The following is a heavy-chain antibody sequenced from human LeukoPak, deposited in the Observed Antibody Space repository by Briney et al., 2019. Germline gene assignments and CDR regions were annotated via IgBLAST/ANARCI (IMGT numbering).Heavy chain of an antibody. V-gene: IGHV4-4*02. CDR2: IYHSGSP. D-gene: IGHD6-13*01. Sequence: ASGTLSLTCAVSVGSINSGNWWSWVRQPPGKGLEWIGEIYHSGSPSYNPSLKSRVTISVDKPKNQFSLKLSSVTAADTAVYYCARGGGIAAIDYWGQGTLVTVSS. CDR3: ARGGGIAAIDY. J-gene: IGHJ4*02. CDR1: VGSINSGNW.